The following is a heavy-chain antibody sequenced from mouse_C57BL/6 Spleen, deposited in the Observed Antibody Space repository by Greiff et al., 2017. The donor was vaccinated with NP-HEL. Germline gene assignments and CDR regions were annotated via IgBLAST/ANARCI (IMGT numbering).Heavy chain of an antibody. CDR1: GYAFSSSW. Sequence: QVQLKQSGPELVKPGASVKISCKASGYAFSSSWMNWVKQRPGKGLEWIGRIYPGDGDTNYNGKFKGKATLTADKSSSTAYMQLSSLTAEDSSVYFCASSDYYGSSSACWGQETLVTVSA. CDR3: ASSDYYGSSSAC. D-gene: IGHD1-1*01. V-gene: IGHV1-82*01. CDR2: IYPGDGDT. J-gene: IGHJ3*01.